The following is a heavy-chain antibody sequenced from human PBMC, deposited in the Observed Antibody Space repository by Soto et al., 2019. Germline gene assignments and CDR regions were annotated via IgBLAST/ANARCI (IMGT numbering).Heavy chain of an antibody. V-gene: IGHV3-48*03. CDR3: ARENSPAGMDV. Sequence: GGSLRLSXAASGFTFSNYEMIWVRQAPGKGLEWVSYISSSGSTIYYTDSVKGRFTISRDNAKNSLYLHMNSLRAEDTAVYYCARENSPAGMDVWGQGTTVTVSS. CDR1: GFTFSNYE. J-gene: IGHJ6*02. D-gene: IGHD6-13*01. CDR2: ISSSGSTI.